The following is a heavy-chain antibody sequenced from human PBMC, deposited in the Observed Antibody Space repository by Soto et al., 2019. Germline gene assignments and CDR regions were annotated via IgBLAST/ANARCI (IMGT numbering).Heavy chain of an antibody. D-gene: IGHD2-21*01. J-gene: IGHJ5*02. CDR2: ISFDGSNK. CDR1: GFTFSTYA. V-gene: IGHV3-30-3*01. CDR3: ARAVGDCGGGACGWFDP. Sequence: QVRLVESAGGVVQPGKSLRLSCTASGFTFSTYAMQWVRQAPGKGLEWVAVISFDGSNKFYADSVRGRFTISRDNSENTVFLQMNSVRPEDTGMYYCARAVGDCGGGACGWFDPWGQGTLVTVSS.